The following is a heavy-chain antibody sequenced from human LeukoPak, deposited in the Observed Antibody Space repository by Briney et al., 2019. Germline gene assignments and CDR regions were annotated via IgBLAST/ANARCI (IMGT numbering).Heavy chain of an antibody. J-gene: IGHJ5*02. CDR3: ARQTDGFDP. CDR2: ISHGGST. Sequence: SGSLSLTCAVYGGSFSGYYWSWIRQPPGKGLEWIGEISHGGSTNYTPSLKSRVTISVDTAKNQFSLKLSSVTAADTAVYYCARQTDGFDPWGQGTLVTVSS. D-gene: IGHD1-1*01. CDR1: GGSFSGYY. V-gene: IGHV4-34*01.